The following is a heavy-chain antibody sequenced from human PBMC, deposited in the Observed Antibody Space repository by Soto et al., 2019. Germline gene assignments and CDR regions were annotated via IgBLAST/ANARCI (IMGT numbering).Heavy chain of an antibody. Sequence: ASVKVSCKASGGTFSSYAISWVRQAPGQGLEWMGGIIPIFGTANYAQKFQGRVTITADESTSTAYMELSSLRSEDTAVYYCARGGLLNPDFDYWGQGTLVTVS. CDR1: GGTFSSYA. J-gene: IGHJ4*02. CDR2: IIPIFGTA. CDR3: ARGGLLNPDFDY. V-gene: IGHV1-69*13. D-gene: IGHD3-3*01.